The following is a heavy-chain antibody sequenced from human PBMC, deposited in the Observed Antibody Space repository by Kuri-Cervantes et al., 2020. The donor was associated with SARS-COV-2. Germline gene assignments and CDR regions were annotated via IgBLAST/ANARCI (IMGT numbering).Heavy chain of an antibody. V-gene: IGHV1-18*04. Sequence: ASVKVSCKASGYTFTNYGISWVRQAPGQGLEWMGRINGYNDNTKYAQKLQGRVTVTTDTSTSTAYMELRSLRSDDTAVYYCARGIVVVVAAMGYFDYWGQGTLVTVSS. CDR1: GYTFTNYG. J-gene: IGHJ4*02. CDR3: ARGIVVVVAAMGYFDY. CDR2: INGYNDNT. D-gene: IGHD2-15*01.